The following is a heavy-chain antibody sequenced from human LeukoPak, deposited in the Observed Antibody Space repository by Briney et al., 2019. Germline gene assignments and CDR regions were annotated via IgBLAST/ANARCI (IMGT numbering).Heavy chain of an antibody. V-gene: IGHV3-7*01. D-gene: IGHD3-22*01. J-gene: IGHJ4*02. CDR2: MNQDGSHI. CDR1: GFTFSNYW. Sequence: PGGSLRLSCAASGFTFSNYWMSWVRQAPGKGLEWLANMNQDGSHIYYVDSVKGRFTISRDKAKNSLYLQLDSLRAEDTAVYYCARDLVTTIVASYDFWGQGTLVTVSS. CDR3: ARDLVTTIVASYDF.